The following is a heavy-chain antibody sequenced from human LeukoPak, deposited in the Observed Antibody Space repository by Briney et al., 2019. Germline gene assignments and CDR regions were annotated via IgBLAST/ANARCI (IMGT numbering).Heavy chain of an antibody. V-gene: IGHV4-59*08. D-gene: IGHD6-6*01. CDR2: IYYSGST. CDR1: GGSISSYY. Sequence: SETLSLTCTVSGGSISSYYWSWIRQPPGKGLEWIGYIYYSGSTNYNPSPKSRVTISVDTSKNQFSLKLSSVTAADTAVYYCASLAGRYRPKFDYWGQGTLVTVSS. CDR3: ASLAGRYRPKFDY. J-gene: IGHJ4*02.